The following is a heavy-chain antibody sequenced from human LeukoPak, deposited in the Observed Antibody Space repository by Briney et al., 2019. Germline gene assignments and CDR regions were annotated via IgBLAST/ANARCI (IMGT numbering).Heavy chain of an antibody. Sequence: VASVKVSCKASGYTFSSYEINWVRQATGQGLEWVGWMNPNSGNTGCAQKFQGRVTMTEDTSTDTAYMELSSLRSEDTAVYYCATLEDSSSFLVAFDIWGQGTMVTVSS. V-gene: IGHV1-8*01. CDR2: MNPNSGNT. D-gene: IGHD3-22*01. CDR1: GYTFSSYE. J-gene: IGHJ3*02. CDR3: ATLEDSSSFLVAFDI.